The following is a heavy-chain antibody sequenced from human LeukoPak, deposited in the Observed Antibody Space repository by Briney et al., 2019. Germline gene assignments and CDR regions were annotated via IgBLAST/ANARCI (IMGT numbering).Heavy chain of an antibody. Sequence: GGSLRLSCTALGFTLGDFGMTWVRKAPGKGLEWVSSANWDGESTAYADAVKGRFTISRDNAKKSLYLLMNSLRVEDTALYYCARSEGAWGNYYFDYWGHGTLVTVSS. CDR3: ARSEGAWGNYYFDY. D-gene: IGHD3-16*01. CDR2: ANWDGEST. CDR1: GFTLGDFG. V-gene: IGHV3-20*04. J-gene: IGHJ4*01.